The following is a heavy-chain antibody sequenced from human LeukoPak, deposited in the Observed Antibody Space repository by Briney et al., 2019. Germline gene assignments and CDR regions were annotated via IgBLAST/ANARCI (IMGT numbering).Heavy chain of an antibody. CDR3: ARTGRSFRRLRYAFDI. V-gene: IGHV1-8*03. J-gene: IGHJ3*02. CDR1: GYTFTSYY. Sequence: GASVKVSCKASGYTFTSYYMHWVRQAPGQGLEWMGRINPNSGNTGYAQKFQGRVTITRNTSISTAYMELSSLRSEDTAVYYCARTGRSFRRLRYAFDIWGQGTMVTVSS. CDR2: INPNSGNT. D-gene: IGHD3-10*01.